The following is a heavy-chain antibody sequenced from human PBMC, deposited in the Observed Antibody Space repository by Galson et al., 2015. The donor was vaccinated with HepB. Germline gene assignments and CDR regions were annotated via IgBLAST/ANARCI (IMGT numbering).Heavy chain of an antibody. CDR1: GFTFSDYY. Sequence: SLRLSCAASGFTFSDYYMSWIRQAPGKGLEWVAYISSSSSYTNYADSVKGRFTISRDNAKNSLYLQMNSLRVEDTAVYYCASDVAAHSCHYGGPLTLVSAYS. CDR2: ISSSSSYT. CDR3: ASDVAAHSCHY. V-gene: IGHV3-11*06. D-gene: IGHD2-15*01. J-gene: IGHJ4*02.